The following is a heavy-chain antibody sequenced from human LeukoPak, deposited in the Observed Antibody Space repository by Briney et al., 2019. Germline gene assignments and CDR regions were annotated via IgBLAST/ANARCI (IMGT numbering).Heavy chain of an antibody. Sequence: GGSLRLSCAACGFTFDDYGMSWVRQAPGKGLEWVSGINWNGGSTGYADSVKGRFTISRDNSKTTLYLQMNSLRAEDTAVYYCAKGALTTVTTGGWFDPWGQGTLVTVSS. CDR1: GFTFDDYG. CDR3: AKGALTTVTTGGWFDP. CDR2: INWNGGST. V-gene: IGHV3-20*04. D-gene: IGHD4-17*01. J-gene: IGHJ5*02.